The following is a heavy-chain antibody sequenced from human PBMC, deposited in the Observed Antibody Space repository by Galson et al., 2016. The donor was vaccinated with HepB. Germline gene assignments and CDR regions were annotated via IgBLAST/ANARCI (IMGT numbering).Heavy chain of an antibody. V-gene: IGHV3-11*04. CDR3: AKDSSSAL. D-gene: IGHD6-6*01. J-gene: IGHJ2*01. Sequence: SLRLSCAASGFTFISCNMNWIRQAPGKGLEWVSYISSSGSYIYYADSVKGRFTISRDNAKNSLYLHMNGLRAEDTAVYYCAKDSSSALWGRGSLVTVSS. CDR1: GFTFISCN. CDR2: ISSSGSYI.